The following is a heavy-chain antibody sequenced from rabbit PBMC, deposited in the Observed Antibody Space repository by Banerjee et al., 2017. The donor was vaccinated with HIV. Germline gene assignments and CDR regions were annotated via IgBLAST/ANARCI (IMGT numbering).Heavy chain of an antibody. V-gene: IGHV1S40*01. CDR1: GFSFSSSYY. CDR3: ARGLYYTYAFSGGAYASGGMDL. CDR2: IDADTSGST. J-gene: IGHJ6*01. Sequence: QSLEESGGDLVKPGASLTLTCTASGFSFSSSYYMCWVRQAPGKGLEWIACIDADTSGSTDYASWAKGRFTISKTSSTTVTLQMTSLTAADTATYFCARGLYYTYAFSGGAYASGGMDLWGPGHPRHRL. D-gene: IGHD6-1*01.